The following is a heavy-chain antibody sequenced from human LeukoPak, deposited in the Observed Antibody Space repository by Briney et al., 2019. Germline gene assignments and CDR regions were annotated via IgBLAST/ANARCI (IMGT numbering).Heavy chain of an antibody. Sequence: GGSLRLSCAASGFTFSSYWMHWVRHAPGKGLVWVSRINGDGSSTSYADPVKGRFTISRDNAKNALYLQMNSLRAEDTAVYYCAREDGDYENYYYYGMDVWGQGTTVTVSS. D-gene: IGHD4-17*01. CDR2: INGDGSST. V-gene: IGHV3-74*01. CDR1: GFTFSSYW. J-gene: IGHJ6*02. CDR3: AREDGDYENYYYYGMDV.